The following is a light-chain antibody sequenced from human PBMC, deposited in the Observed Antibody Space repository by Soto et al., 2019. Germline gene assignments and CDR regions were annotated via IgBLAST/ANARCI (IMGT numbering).Light chain of an antibody. CDR2: DVS. J-gene: IGLJ1*01. CDR3: CSYARSYTGV. V-gene: IGLV2-11*01. CDR1: SSDVGGYNY. Sequence: QSALTQPRSVSGSPGQSVTISCTGTSSDVGGYNYVSWYQQHPGNAPKLMIYDVSKRPSGVPDRFSGSKSGNTASLTIYGLQAEDEADYYCCSYARSYTGVFGTGTKLTVL.